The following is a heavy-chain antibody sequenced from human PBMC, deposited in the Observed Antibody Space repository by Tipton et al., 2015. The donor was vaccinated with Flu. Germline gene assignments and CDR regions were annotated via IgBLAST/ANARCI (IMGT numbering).Heavy chain of an antibody. Sequence: SLRLSCAASGFTFSSYSMNWVRQAPGKGLEWVSYISSSSSTIYYADSVKGRFTISRDNAKNSLYLQMNSLRAEDTAVYYCARARYCSSTSCATQSKHVYYYYMDVWGKGTTVTVSS. CDR1: GFTFSSYS. CDR3: ARARYCSSTSCATQSKHVYYYYMDV. J-gene: IGHJ6*03. CDR2: ISSSSSTI. V-gene: IGHV3-48*04. D-gene: IGHD2-2*01.